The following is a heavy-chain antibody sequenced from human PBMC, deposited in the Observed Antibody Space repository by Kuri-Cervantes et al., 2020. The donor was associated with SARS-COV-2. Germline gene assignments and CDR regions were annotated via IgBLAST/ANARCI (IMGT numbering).Heavy chain of an antibody. CDR1: GFTFSNSW. J-gene: IGHJ5*02. Sequence: GGSLRLSCAASGFTFSNSWMSWVRQAPGKGLEWVANIKYDGSEKYYVDSVKGRFIISRDNAKNSVYLQTNSLRDADTAVYYCTRGGYTSALSRQNWFDPWGQGTLVTVSS. D-gene: IGHD6-19*01. V-gene: IGHV3-7*03. CDR3: TRGGYTSALSRQNWFDP. CDR2: IKYDGSEK.